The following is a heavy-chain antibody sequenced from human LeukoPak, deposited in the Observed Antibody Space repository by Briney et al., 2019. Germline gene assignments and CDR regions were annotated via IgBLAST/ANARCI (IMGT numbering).Heavy chain of an antibody. D-gene: IGHD3-22*01. CDR1: GFTFSIHG. J-gene: IGHJ4*02. V-gene: IGHV3-23*01. CDR3: AKDDGWLYYNH. Sequence: PGGTLRLSCAASGFTFSIHGMNWVRQAPGKGLEWVSGISPGGGIPYYADSVKGRFTISRDNSKDTVSQQMHSLRAEDTATYYCAKDDGWLYYNHWGQGTLVTVSS. CDR2: ISPGGGIP.